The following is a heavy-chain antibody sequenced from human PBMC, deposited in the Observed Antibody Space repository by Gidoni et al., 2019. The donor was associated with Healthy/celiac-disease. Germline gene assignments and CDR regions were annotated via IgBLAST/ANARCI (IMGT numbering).Heavy chain of an antibody. CDR3: AKDLWTTAMALFDY. V-gene: IGHV3-23*01. Sequence: GKGLEWVSAISGSGGSTYYADSVKGRFTISRDNSKNTLYLQMNSLRAEDTAVYYCAKDLWTTAMALFDYWGQGTLVTVSS. J-gene: IGHJ4*02. D-gene: IGHD5-18*01. CDR2: ISGSGGST.